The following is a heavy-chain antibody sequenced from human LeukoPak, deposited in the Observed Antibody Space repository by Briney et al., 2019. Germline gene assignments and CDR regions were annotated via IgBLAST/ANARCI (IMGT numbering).Heavy chain of an antibody. J-gene: IGHJ6*02. D-gene: IGHD2-15*01. CDR1: GFTFSTYG. CDR2: ISYDGSDK. Sequence: GGSLRLSCEASGFTFSTYGMHWVRQAPGKGLEWVALISYDGSDKNYADSVKGRFTISRDNSKNTLYLQMNSLRAEDTAVYYCATTQTTRDYYYYGMDVWGQGTTVTVSS. V-gene: IGHV3-30*03. CDR3: ATTQTTRDYYYYGMDV.